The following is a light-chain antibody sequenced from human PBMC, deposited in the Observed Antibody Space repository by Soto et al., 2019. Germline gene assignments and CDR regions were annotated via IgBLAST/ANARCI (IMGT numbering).Light chain of an antibody. CDR2: DVS. J-gene: IGLJ1*01. V-gene: IGLV2-14*01. Sequence: QSVLAQPASVSGSPGQSITISCTGTSSDVGRYNYVSWFQQHPVKAPKLMIFDVSNWPSGVSDRFSGSKSGNTASLTISGLQAEDEADYYCSSFTSSSTFVFGTGTKVTVL. CDR3: SSFTSSSTFV. CDR1: SSDVGRYNY.